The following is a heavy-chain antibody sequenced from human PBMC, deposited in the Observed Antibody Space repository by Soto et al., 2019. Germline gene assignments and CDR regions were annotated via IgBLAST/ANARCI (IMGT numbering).Heavy chain of an antibody. V-gene: IGHV4-31*03. CDR1: GGSISSGGYY. J-gene: IGHJ4*01. Sequence: QVQLQESGPGLVQPSQTLSLTCTVSGGSISSGGYYWSWTRQHPGTGLEWIGRISYSGSTYYNTSLTSRLTISVDTSRHQCSLIVNSVTAADTAVYYCARGVLHWGQGTLVTVSS. CDR2: ISYSGST. CDR3: ARGVLH.